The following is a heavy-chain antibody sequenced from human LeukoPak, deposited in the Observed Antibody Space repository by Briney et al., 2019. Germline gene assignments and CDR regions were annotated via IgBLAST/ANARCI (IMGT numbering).Heavy chain of an antibody. CDR3: ARARGYSYGYPLN. CDR2: ISYDGSNK. V-gene: IGHV3-30*14. Sequence: GGSLRLSCAASGFTFRSFAMHWVRQAPGKGLEWVAVISYDGSNKKYADSVKGRFTISRDNSKNTLYLQMNSLRAEDTAVYYCARARGYSYGYPLNWGQGTLVTVSS. D-gene: IGHD5-18*01. J-gene: IGHJ4*02. CDR1: GFTFRSFA.